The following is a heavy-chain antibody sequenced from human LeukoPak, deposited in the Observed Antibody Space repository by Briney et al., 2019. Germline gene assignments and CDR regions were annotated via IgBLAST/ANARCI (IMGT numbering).Heavy chain of an antibody. D-gene: IGHD6-13*01. J-gene: IGHJ4*02. Sequence: GGSLRLSCAASGFTVSSNYMSWVRQAPGKGLEWVSVIYSGGTTYYADSVKGRFTISRDNSKNTLYPQMNSLRVEDTAVHFCARDPAAGIDYWGQGTLVTVSS. CDR1: GFTVSSNY. CDR2: IYSGGTT. V-gene: IGHV3-66*01. CDR3: ARDPAAGIDY.